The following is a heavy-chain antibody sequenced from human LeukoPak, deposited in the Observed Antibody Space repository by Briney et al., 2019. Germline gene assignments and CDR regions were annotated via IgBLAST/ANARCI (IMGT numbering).Heavy chain of an antibody. Sequence: SETLSLTCTVSGVSISSYYWSWIRQPPGKGLEWIGYIYYSGSTNYNPSLKSRVTISVDTSKNQFSLKLSSVTAADTAVYYCARGTEYYYDSSGYRVFDYWGQGTLVTVSS. CDR1: GVSISSYY. J-gene: IGHJ4*02. CDR2: IYYSGST. D-gene: IGHD3-22*01. CDR3: ARGTEYYYDSSGYRVFDY. V-gene: IGHV4-59*01.